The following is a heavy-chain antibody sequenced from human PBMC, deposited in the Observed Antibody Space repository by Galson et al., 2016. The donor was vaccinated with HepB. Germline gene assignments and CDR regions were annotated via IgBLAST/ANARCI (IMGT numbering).Heavy chain of an antibody. CDR1: GFTFSTYG. CDR2: ISYDGSNK. D-gene: IGHD3-3*01. V-gene: IGHV3-30*18. J-gene: IGHJ4*02. CDR3: AKVVTYYDFWSGYYIDY. Sequence: SLRLSCAASGFTFSTYGMHWVRQGPGKGLEWVAIISYDGSNKYYADSVKGRFTISRDNSKNTMYLQVNSLRAEDTAVYYCAKVVTYYDFWSGYYIDYWGQGTLVTVSS.